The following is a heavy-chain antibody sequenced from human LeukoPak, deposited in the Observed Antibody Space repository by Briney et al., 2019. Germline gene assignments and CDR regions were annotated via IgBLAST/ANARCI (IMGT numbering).Heavy chain of an antibody. Sequence: GGSLRLSCAASGFTFSSYSMNWVRQAPGKGLEWVSSISSSSGYIYYADSVKGRFTISRDNAKNSLYLQMNSLRAEDTAVYYCARAMEWFGELFYFDYWGQGTLVTVSS. CDR3: ARAMEWFGELFYFDY. CDR1: GFTFSSYS. J-gene: IGHJ4*02. CDR2: ISSSSGYI. D-gene: IGHD3-10*01. V-gene: IGHV3-21*01.